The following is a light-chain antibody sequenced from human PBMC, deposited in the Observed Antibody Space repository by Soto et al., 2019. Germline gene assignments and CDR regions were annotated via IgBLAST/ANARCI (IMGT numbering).Light chain of an antibody. J-gene: IGKJ2*01. V-gene: IGKV1-33*01. CDR1: QDISNC. CDR3: QQPYTFGQGTKVHPYT. CDR2: DAS. Sequence: DIQMTQSPSSLSTFVGDRVTITCQASQDISNCLNWYQQKPGKAPKLLIYDASNLETGVPSRFSASGSWTDFTFTISSLQPEDIATYSCQQPYTFGQGTKVHPYTFGQGTKLEMK.